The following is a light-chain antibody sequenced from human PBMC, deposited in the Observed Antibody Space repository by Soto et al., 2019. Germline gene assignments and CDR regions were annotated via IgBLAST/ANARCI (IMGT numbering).Light chain of an antibody. V-gene: IGLV6-57*03. CDR1: SGSIANNY. CDR2: EDD. Sequence: FMLTQPHSVSESTGKTVTISCTRSSGSIANNYVQWYQQRPGSAPTAVIHEDDQRPSGVPDRFSGSIDRSSNSASLTISGLKTEDEADYYCQSYDSSNQGVFGGGTKVTVL. J-gene: IGLJ2*01. CDR3: QSYDSSNQGV.